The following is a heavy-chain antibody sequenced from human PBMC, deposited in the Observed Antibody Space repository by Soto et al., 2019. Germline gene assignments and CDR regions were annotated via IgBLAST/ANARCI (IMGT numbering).Heavy chain of an antibody. V-gene: IGHV4-39*01. J-gene: IGHJ4*02. CDR2: IYYSGST. CDR3: ARQRGYSGYGGDYFDY. D-gene: IGHD5-12*01. CDR1: GGSISSSSYY. Sequence: SETLSLTCTVPGGSISSSSYYWGWFRQPPGTGLEWIGSIYYSGSTYYNPSLKSRFTISVDTSKNQFSLKLSSVTAADTAVYYCARQRGYSGYGGDYFDYWGQGTLVTGS.